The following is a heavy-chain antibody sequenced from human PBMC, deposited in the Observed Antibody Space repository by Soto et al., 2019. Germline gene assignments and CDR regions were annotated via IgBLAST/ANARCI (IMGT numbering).Heavy chain of an antibody. J-gene: IGHJ6*02. D-gene: IGHD6-6*01. CDR1: GYTFTSYY. CDR3: ARAPYSSSSRWYYGMDV. Sequence: QVQLVQSGAEVKKPGASVKVSCKASGYTFTSYYMHWVRQAPGQGLEWMGIINPSGGSTSYAQKFQGRVTMTSDTSTSTVYRELSSLRSEDTAVYYCARAPYSSSSRWYYGMDVWGQGTTVTVSS. CDR2: INPSGGST. V-gene: IGHV1-46*01.